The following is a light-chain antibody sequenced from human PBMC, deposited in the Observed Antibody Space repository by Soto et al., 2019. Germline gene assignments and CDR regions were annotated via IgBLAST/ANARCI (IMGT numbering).Light chain of an antibody. Sequence: QSALTQPASVSGSPGQSITISCTGTSSDVGGYNYVSWYQQHPGKAPKLMIYEVSNRPSGVSNRFSGSKSGNTASLTISGLQAEDEADYYCSSYTSSSTLLYVFRTGTKLTVL. CDR3: SSYTSSSTLLYV. V-gene: IGLV2-14*01. CDR1: SSDVGGYNY. CDR2: EVS. J-gene: IGLJ1*01.